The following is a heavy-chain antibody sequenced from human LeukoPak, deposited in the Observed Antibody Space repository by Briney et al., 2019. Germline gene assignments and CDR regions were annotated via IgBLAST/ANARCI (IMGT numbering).Heavy chain of an antibody. V-gene: IGHV1-18*01. CDR1: GYTFTSYG. J-gene: IGHJ3*02. D-gene: IGHD3-22*01. Sequence: GASVKVSCKASGYTFTSYGISWVRQAPGQGLEWMGWISAYNGNTNYAQKLQGRVTMTTDTSTSTAYMELRSLRSDDTAVYYCAREESGSTYYYDSSGYPHDAFDIWGQGTMVTVSS. CDR2: ISAYNGNT. CDR3: AREESGSTYYYDSSGYPHDAFDI.